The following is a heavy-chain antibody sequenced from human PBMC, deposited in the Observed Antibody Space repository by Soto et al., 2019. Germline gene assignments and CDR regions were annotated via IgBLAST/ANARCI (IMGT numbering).Heavy chain of an antibody. CDR2: IYHSGST. V-gene: IGHV4-30-2*01. Sequence: PSETLSLTCAVSGGSISSGGYSWGWIRQPPGKGLEWIGYIYHSGSTYYNPSLKSRVTISVDRSKNQFSLKLSSVTAADTAVYYCAGFNYYDSSGYYYYGMDVWGQGTTVTVSS. D-gene: IGHD3-22*01. J-gene: IGHJ6*02. CDR3: AGFNYYDSSGYYYYGMDV. CDR1: GGSISSGGYS.